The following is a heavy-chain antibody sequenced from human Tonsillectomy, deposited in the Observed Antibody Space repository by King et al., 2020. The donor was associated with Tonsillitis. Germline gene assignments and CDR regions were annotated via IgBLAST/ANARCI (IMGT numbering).Heavy chain of an antibody. D-gene: IGHD3-16*01. CDR2: IYHSGST. V-gene: IGHV4-38-2*02. CDR1: GYSISSGYY. J-gene: IGHJ6*02. Sequence: QLQESGPGLVKPSETLSLTCTVSGYSISSGYYWGWIRQPPGKGLEWIGSIYHSGSTYYNPSLKSRVTISVDTSKNQFSLKLSSVTAADTAVYYCARDLLGDSFNYYYYGMDFWGQGTTVTVSS. CDR3: ARDLLGDSFNYYYYGMDF.